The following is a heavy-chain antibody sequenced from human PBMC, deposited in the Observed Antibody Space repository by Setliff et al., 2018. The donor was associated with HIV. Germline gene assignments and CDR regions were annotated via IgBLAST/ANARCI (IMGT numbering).Heavy chain of an antibody. V-gene: IGHV1-46*01. CDR1: GDTFPKYY. CDR3: ARGSRITVVSVLIYSRFDY. J-gene: IGHJ4*02. CDR2: INPNGGRT. D-gene: IGHD3-3*01. Sequence: GASVKVSCKAPGDTFPKYYLHWVRQAPGQGLEWMGIINPNGGRTTYAQKFQGRVTMTRATSTSTVYMELSSLTSEDTAVYFCARGSRITVVSVLIYSRFDYWGQGTLVTAPQ.